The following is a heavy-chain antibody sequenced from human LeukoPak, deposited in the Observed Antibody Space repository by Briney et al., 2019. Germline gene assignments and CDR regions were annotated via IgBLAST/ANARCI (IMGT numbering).Heavy chain of an antibody. CDR1: GFTFSSYA. Sequence: PGGSLRLSCAASGFTFSSYAMSWARQAPGKGLEWVSTISGSGGSTYYADSVKGRFTISRDNSKNTLYLQMNSLRAEDTAIYYCAKNGGDSYGTGHFDYWGQGTLVTVSS. CDR3: AKNGGDSYGTGHFDY. CDR2: ISGSGGST. V-gene: IGHV3-23*01. D-gene: IGHD5-18*01. J-gene: IGHJ4*02.